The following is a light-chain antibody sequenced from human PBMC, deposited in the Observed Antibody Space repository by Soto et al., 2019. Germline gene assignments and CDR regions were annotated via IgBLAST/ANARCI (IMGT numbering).Light chain of an antibody. J-gene: IGLJ1*01. CDR1: SSDVGSYNY. Sequence: QSALTQPASVSGSPGQSITISCTGTSSDVGSYNYVSWYQQHPGKAPKLMIYEVSDRPSGISSRFSGSKSGNTASLTISGLQPEDEDDYYCSSYTSSSTLFGTGTKFTVL. CDR2: EVS. V-gene: IGLV2-14*01. CDR3: SSYTSSSTL.